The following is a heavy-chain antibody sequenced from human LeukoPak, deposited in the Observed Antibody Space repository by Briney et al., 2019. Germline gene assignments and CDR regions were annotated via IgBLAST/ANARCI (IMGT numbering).Heavy chain of an antibody. J-gene: IGHJ6*02. V-gene: IGHV3-11*01. CDR2: ISSSGSTI. CDR1: GFTFSDYY. D-gene: IGHD2-2*01. Sequence: GGSLRPSCAASGFTFSDYYMSWIRQAPGKGLEWVSYISSSGSTIYYADSVKGRFTISRDNAKNSLYLQMNSLRAEDTAVYYCAREVVVVPAAMNYYYYYGMDVWGQGTTVTVSS. CDR3: AREVVVVPAAMNYYYYYGMDV.